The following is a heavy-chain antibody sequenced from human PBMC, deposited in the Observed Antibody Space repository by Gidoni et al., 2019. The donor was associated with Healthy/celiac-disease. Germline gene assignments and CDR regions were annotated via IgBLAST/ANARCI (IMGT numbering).Heavy chain of an antibody. D-gene: IGHD1-26*01. Sequence: EVQLVESGGGLVKPGGSLRLACAASGCTFSSYSMNWVRQAPGKGLEWVSSISSSSSYIYYADSVKGRFTISRDNAKNSLYLQMNSLRAEDTAVYYCARESRGGSYYFDYWGQGTLVTVSS. V-gene: IGHV3-21*01. J-gene: IGHJ4*02. CDR1: GCTFSSYS. CDR3: ARESRGGSYYFDY. CDR2: ISSSSSYI.